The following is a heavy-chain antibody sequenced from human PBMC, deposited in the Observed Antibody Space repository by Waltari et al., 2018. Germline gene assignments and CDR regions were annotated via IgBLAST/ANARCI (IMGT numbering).Heavy chain of an antibody. D-gene: IGHD6-13*01. CDR2: IKNKAEGGTI. J-gene: IGHJ4*02. CDR1: GFTFSNYW. V-gene: IGHV3-15*08. Sequence: EVQLVESGGGLVQPGGSLRLSCAVSGFTFSNYWMNWVRQAPGKGLEWVGFIKNKAEGGTITYAESVKGRFTISRDDSKNTLYLQMNSLKTEDTAVYYCGSWVYWGQGVLVTVSS. CDR3: GSWVY.